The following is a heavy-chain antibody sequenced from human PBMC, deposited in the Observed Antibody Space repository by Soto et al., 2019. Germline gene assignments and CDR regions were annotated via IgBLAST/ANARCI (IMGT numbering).Heavy chain of an antibody. CDR2: INSDGSST. CDR3: AREIGIAAAGDV. J-gene: IGHJ6*04. V-gene: IGHV3-74*01. Sequence: QSGGSLRLSCAASGFTFSSYWMHWVRQAPGKGLVWVSRINSDGSSTSYADSVKGRFTISRDNAKNTLYLQMNSLRAEDTAVYYCAREIGIAAAGDVWGKGTTVTVSS. D-gene: IGHD6-13*01. CDR1: GFTFSSYW.